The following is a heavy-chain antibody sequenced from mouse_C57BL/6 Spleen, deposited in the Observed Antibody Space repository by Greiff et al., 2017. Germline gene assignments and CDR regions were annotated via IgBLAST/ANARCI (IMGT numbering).Heavy chain of an antibody. CDR1: GYTFTSYW. CDR3: ARRGYSNYVYYAMDY. Sequence: VQLQQPGAELVRPGSSVKLSCKASGYTFTSYWMHWVKPRPIQGLEWIGNIDPSDSETHYNQKFKDKATLTVDKSSSTAYMQLSSLTSEDSAVYYCARRGYSNYVYYAMDYWGQGTSVTVSS. V-gene: IGHV1-52*01. CDR2: IDPSDSET. J-gene: IGHJ4*01. D-gene: IGHD2-5*01.